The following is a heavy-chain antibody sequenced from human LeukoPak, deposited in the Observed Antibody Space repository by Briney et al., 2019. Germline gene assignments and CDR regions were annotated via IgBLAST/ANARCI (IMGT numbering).Heavy chain of an antibody. CDR3: ARGRRTIFGVVPYDY. CDR1: GGSFSGYY. CDR2: INHSGST. D-gene: IGHD3-3*01. V-gene: IGHV4-34*01. J-gene: IGHJ4*02. Sequence: SETLSLTCAVYGGSFSGYYWSWIRQPPGKGLEWIGEINHSGSTNYNPSLKSRVTISVDTSKNQFSLTLSSVTAADTAVYYCARGRRTIFGVVPYDYWGQGTLVTVSS.